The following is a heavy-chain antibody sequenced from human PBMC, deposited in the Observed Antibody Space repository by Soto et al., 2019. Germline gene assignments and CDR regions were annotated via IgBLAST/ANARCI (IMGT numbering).Heavy chain of an antibody. Sequence: QVQLVQSGAEVKKPGSSVKVSCKASGGTFSIYTISWVRQAPGQGLEWMGGSANSAQKFQGRLTVTADESTSTVYLELSSLTCEDTAVYYCAREGPPDIAWFDPWGQGTLVSVSS. J-gene: IGHJ5*02. CDR2: SA. D-gene: IGHD2-15*01. CDR3: AREGPPDIAWFDP. CDR1: GGTFSIYT. V-gene: IGHV1-69*01.